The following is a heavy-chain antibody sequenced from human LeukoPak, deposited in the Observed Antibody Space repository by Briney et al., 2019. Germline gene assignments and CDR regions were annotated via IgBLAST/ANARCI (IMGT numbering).Heavy chain of an antibody. CDR2: IYHSGST. V-gene: IGHV4-30-2*01. D-gene: IGHD6-13*01. CDR1: GGSISSGGYS. CDR3: ARHEWGAAAARKFDY. Sequence: TLSLTCAVSGGSISSGGYSWSWIRQPPGKGLEWIGYIYHSGSTYYNPSLKSRVTISVDTSKNQFSLKVSSVTAADTAVYYCARHEWGAAAARKFDYWGQGTLVTVSS. J-gene: IGHJ4*02.